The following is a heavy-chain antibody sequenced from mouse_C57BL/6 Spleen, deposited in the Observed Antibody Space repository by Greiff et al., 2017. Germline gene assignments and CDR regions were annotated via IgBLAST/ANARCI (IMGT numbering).Heavy chain of an antibody. CDR3: ARDFYGDGYFDY. Sequence: VKLQQPGAELVRPGSSVKLSCKASGYTFTSYWMDWVKQRPGQGLEWIGNIYPSDSETHYNQKFKDKATLTVDKSSSTAYMQLSSLTSEDSAVYYCARDFYGDGYFDYWGQGTTLTVSS. CDR1: GYTFTSYW. D-gene: IGHD2-13*01. J-gene: IGHJ2*01. V-gene: IGHV1-61*01. CDR2: IYPSDSET.